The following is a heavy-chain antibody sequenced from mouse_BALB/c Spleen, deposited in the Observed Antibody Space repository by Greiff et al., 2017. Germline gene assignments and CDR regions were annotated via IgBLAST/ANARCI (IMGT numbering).Heavy chain of an antibody. J-gene: IGHJ2*01. V-gene: IGHV3-8*02. CDR1: GDSITSGY. CDR3: AKGEQYGNYVGY. D-gene: IGHD2-10*02. CDR2: ISYSGST. Sequence: EVMLVESGPSLVKPSQTLSLSCSVTGDSITSGYWNWIRKFPGNKLEYMGYISYSGSTYYNPSLKSRISITRDTSKNQYYLQLNSVTTEDTATYYCAKGEQYGNYVGYWGQGTTLTVSS.